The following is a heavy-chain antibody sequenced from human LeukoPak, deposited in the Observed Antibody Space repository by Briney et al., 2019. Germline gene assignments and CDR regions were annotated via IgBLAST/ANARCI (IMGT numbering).Heavy chain of an antibody. J-gene: IGHJ4*02. Sequence: ASVKVSCKASGGTFSSYTITWVRQAPGQGLEWMGGISPISGTTNYAQKFQGRVTITADESTSTAYMELSSLRSEDTAVYYCAIDSSGYYSRGYFDYWGQGTLVTVSS. CDR1: GGTFSSYT. CDR2: ISPISGTT. D-gene: IGHD3-22*01. CDR3: AIDSSGYYSRGYFDY. V-gene: IGHV1-69*13.